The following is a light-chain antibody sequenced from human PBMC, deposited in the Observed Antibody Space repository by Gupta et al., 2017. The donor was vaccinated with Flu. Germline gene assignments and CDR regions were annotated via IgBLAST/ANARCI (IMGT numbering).Light chain of an antibody. CDR2: ENN. J-gene: IGLJ2*01. CDR3: GTWDSSRSAVV. V-gene: IGLV1-51*02. Sequence: QSVLPHPPSLSAAPGQKVTISCSGSSSNIGNNYVSWYQQLPGTAPKLLIYENNKRPSGIPDRFSGSKSGTSATLGITGLQTGDEADYYCGTWDSSRSAVVFGGGTKLTVL. CDR1: SSNIGNNY.